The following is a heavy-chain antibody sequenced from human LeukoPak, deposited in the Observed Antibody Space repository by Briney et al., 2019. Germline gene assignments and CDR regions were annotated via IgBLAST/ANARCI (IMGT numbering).Heavy chain of an antibody. V-gene: IGHV3-74*01. J-gene: IGHJ3*02. D-gene: IGHD6-19*01. Sequence: GGSLRLSCAASGFTFSSYWMHWVRKAPGKGLVWVSRINSDGSSTSYADSVRGRFSISRDNAKNTLYLQMNSLRAEDTAVYYCARGHIAVAAHDDAFDIWGQGTMVTVSS. CDR1: GFTFSSYW. CDR3: ARGHIAVAAHDDAFDI. CDR2: INSDGSST.